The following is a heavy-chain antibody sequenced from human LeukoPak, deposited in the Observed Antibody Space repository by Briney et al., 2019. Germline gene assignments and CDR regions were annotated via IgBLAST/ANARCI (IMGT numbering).Heavy chain of an antibody. CDR2: IYYSGST. Sequence: RSSETLSLTCTVSGGSISSYYWSWIRQPPGKGLEWIGYIYYSGSTNYNPSLQSRVTISVDTSKNQISLKLSSVTAADTAVYYCARATYSSGWGTSDYWGQGTLVTISS. V-gene: IGHV4-59*01. D-gene: IGHD6-19*01. CDR1: GGSISSYY. CDR3: ARATYSSGWGTSDY. J-gene: IGHJ4*02.